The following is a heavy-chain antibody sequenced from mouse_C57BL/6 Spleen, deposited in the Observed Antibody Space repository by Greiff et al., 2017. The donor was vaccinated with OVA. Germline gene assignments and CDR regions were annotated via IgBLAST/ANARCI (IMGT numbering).Heavy chain of an antibody. V-gene: IGHV6-3*01. Sequence: EVQLQESGGGLVQPGGSMKLSCVASGFTFSNYWMNWVRQSPEKGLEWVAQIRLKSDNYATHYAESVKGRFTISRDDSKSSVYLQMNNLRAEDTGIYSCTEDDGYSFDYWGQGTTLTVSS. J-gene: IGHJ2*01. D-gene: IGHD2-3*01. CDR1: GFTFSNYW. CDR3: TEDDGYSFDY. CDR2: IRLKSDNYAT.